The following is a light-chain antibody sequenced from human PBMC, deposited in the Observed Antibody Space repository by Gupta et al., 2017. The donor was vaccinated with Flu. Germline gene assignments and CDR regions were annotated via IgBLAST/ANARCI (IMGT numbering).Light chain of an antibody. CDR3: QQRSTLHT. V-gene: IGKV3-11*01. CDR2: DAS. Sequence: EIVLTQSPATLSLSPGERATRSCRDSQSVSSYLAWYQQNPGQAPRLLIYDASNRATGIPDRFSGGGYEKDFTLTSSRRENEDFAVYCVQQRSTLHTFGQGTPVEIK. CDR1: QSVSSY. J-gene: IGKJ5*01.